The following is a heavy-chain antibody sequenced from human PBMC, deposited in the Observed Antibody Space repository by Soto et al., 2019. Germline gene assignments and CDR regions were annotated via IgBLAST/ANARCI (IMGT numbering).Heavy chain of an antibody. CDR2: INHSGST. CDR3: ARGPRYSRYYYYYYGMDV. D-gene: IGHD6-13*01. J-gene: IGHJ6*02. V-gene: IGHV4-34*01. CDR1: GGSFSGYY. Sequence: SETLSLTCAVYGGSFSGYYWSWIRQPPGKGLEWIGEINHSGSTNYNPSLKSRVTISVDTSKNQFSLKLSSVTAAGTAVYYCARGPRYSRYYYYYYGMDVWGQGTTVTVSS.